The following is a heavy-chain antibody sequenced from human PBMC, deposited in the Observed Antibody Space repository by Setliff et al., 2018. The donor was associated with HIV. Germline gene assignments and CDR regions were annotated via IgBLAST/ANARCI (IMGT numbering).Heavy chain of an antibody. CDR1: GFTFNTYA. J-gene: IGHJ4*01. Sequence: GGSLRLSCAASGFTFNTYAMSWVRQAPGKGLEWVSVISGSGASTFYADSVKGRFTISRDNSKSTLYLQMNGLRVEDTDVYYCAKDGISGGAYPPYYFDYWGHGTLVTVSS. D-gene: IGHD2-15*01. CDR3: AKDGISGGAYPPYYFDY. V-gene: IGHV3-23*01. CDR2: ISGSGAST.